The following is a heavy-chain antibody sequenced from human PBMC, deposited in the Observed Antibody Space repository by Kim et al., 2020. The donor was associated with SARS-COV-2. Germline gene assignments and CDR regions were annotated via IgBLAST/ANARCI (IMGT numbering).Heavy chain of an antibody. D-gene: IGHD2-2*01. Sequence: SETLSLTCTVSGGSISSYYWSWIRQPPGKGLEWIGYIYYSGSTNYNPSLKSRVTISVDTSKNQFSLKLSSVTAADTAVYYCARGPFYQLPTYNWFDPWGQGTLVTVSS. CDR1: GGSISSYY. J-gene: IGHJ5*02. CDR3: ARGPFYQLPTYNWFDP. CDR2: IYYSGST. V-gene: IGHV4-59*01.